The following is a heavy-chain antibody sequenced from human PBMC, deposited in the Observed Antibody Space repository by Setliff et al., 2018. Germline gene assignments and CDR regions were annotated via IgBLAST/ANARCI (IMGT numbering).Heavy chain of an antibody. V-gene: IGHV4-4*08. Sequence: SETLSLTCIVSGVSVSRHYWSWIRQPPGKTLEWIGYIYTGGSTTYNPSLKSRVTLSLDTSKNHLSLNLTSVTAADTAVYYCARDRYYNSWSGTSITAPHDAFDIWGQGTMVTVSS. CDR1: GVSVSRHY. CDR2: IYTGGST. CDR3: ARDRYYNSWSGTSITAPHDAFDI. J-gene: IGHJ3*02. D-gene: IGHD3-3*01.